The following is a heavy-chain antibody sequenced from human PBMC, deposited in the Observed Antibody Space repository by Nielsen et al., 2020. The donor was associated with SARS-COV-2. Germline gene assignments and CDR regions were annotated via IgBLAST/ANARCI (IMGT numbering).Heavy chain of an antibody. J-gene: IGHJ4*02. CDR1: GGTFSSYA. D-gene: IGHD2-15*01. CDR3: AREVGYCSGGSCYRWGYYFDY. CDR2: IIPIFGTA. V-gene: IGHV1-69*13. Sequence: SVKVSCKASGGTFSSYAISWVRQAPGQGLEWMGGIIPIFGTANYAQKFQGRVTITADESTSTAYMELSSLRSEDTAVYYCAREVGYCSGGSCYRWGYYFDYWGQGTLVTVSS.